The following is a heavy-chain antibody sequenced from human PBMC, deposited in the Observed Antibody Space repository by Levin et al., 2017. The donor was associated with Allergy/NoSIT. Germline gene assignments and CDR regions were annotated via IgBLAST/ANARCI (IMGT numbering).Heavy chain of an antibody. V-gene: IGHV6-1*01. Sequence: SQTLSLTCAISGDSVSSNSAAWNWIRQSPSRGLEWLGRTYYRSKWYNDYAVSVKSRITINPDTSKNQFSLQLNSVTPEDTAVYYCARVIIAAAGTEYYGMDGWGQGTTVTVSS. CDR2: TYYRSKWYN. CDR1: GDSVSSNSAA. CDR3: ARVIIAAAGTEYYGMDG. D-gene: IGHD6-13*01. J-gene: IGHJ6*02.